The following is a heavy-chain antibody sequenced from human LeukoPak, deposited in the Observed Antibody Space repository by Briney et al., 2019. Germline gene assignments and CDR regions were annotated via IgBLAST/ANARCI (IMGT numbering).Heavy chain of an antibody. J-gene: IGHJ4*02. Sequence: PSETLSLTCAVYGGSFSGYYWSWIRQPPGKGLEWIGEINHSGSTNYNPSLKSRVTISVDTSKNQFSLKLSSVTAADTVVYYCARGEGYGGNVALDYWGQGTLVTVSS. CDR2: INHSGST. V-gene: IGHV4-34*01. CDR1: GGSFSGYY. CDR3: ARGEGYGGNVALDY. D-gene: IGHD3-16*01.